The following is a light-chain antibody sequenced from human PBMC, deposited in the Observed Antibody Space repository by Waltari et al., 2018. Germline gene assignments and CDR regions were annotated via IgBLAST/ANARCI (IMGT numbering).Light chain of an antibody. CDR3: HQYSSYLYT. V-gene: IGKV1-5*03. J-gene: IGKJ2*01. CDR2: KAS. CDR1: QSISSW. Sequence: DIQMTQSTSTLSAALGDRITFTCRASQSISSWLAWYQQKPGKAPNLLIYKASTLESGVPSRFSGSGSGTEFTLTISSLQPDDFATYYCHQYSSYLYTFGQGTKLEIE.